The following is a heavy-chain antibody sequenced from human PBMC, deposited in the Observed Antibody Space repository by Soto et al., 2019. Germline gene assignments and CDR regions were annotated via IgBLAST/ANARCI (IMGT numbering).Heavy chain of an antibody. V-gene: IGHV3-7*01. D-gene: IGHD2-21*01. CDR1: GFTFSSYW. CDR2: IKQDGSEK. J-gene: IGHJ4*02. Sequence: GGSLRLSCAASGFTFSSYWMSWVRQAPGKGLEWVANIKQDGSEKYYVDSVKGRFTISRDNAKNSLYLQMNSLRAEDTAVYYCASVGERYYFDYWGQGTLVTVSS. CDR3: ASVGERYYFDY.